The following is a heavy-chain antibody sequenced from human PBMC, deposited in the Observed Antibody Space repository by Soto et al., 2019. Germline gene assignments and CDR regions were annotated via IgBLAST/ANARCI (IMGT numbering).Heavy chain of an antibody. Sequence: QVQLQESGPGLVKPSETLSLTCTVSGGSISPYYWNWIRQPPGKGLEWIGYIYYTESTNYSPSLKSRVTMSVDTSKNQFSLKLKSVTAADTAVYYCARDRGSYWGLNDASDIWGQGTVVTVSA. CDR3: ARDRGSYWGLNDASDI. CDR1: GGSISPYY. CDR2: IYYTEST. J-gene: IGHJ3*02. D-gene: IGHD7-27*01. V-gene: IGHV4-59*01.